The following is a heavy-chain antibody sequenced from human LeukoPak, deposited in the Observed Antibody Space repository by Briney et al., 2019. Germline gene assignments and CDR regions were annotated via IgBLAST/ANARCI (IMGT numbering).Heavy chain of an antibody. CDR1: GFTFSSYA. V-gene: IGHV3-23*01. Sequence: PGASLRLSCAASGFTFSSYAMSWVRQAPGKGLEWVSAISNSGGSTYYADSVKGRFTISRDNSKSTLYLQMNSLRAEDTAVYYCASDSVVVPAKPLVDYWGQGTLVTVSS. J-gene: IGHJ4*02. CDR2: ISNSGGST. D-gene: IGHD2-2*01. CDR3: ASDSVVVPAKPLVDY.